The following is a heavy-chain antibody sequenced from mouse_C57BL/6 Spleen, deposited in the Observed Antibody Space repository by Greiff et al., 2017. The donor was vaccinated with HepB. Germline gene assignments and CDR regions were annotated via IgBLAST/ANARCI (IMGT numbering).Heavy chain of an antibody. D-gene: IGHD2-3*01. CDR2: ISYSGST. J-gene: IGHJ3*01. CDR3: ARVYDGYFSY. V-gene: IGHV3-1*01. Sequence: DVKLQESGPGMVKPSQSLSLTCTVTGYSITSGYDWHWIRHFPGNKLEWMGYISYSGSTNYNPSLKSRISITHDTSKNHFFLKLNSVTTEDTATYDCARVYDGYFSYWGQGTLVTVSA. CDR1: GYSITSGYD.